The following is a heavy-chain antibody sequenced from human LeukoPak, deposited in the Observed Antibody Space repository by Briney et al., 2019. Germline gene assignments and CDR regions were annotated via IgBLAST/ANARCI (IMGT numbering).Heavy chain of an antibody. CDR2: MYGSGST. D-gene: IGHD1-1*01. CDR3: ASGIVRAYSYYMDI. Sequence: SETLSLTCNVSGGSISSGNYYWSWIRQPAGKGLELIGRMYGSGSTVYNPSLKGRVTISADTSKSQFTLKLSSVTAADTAVYYCASGIVRAYSYYMDIWGKGTTVIVSS. CDR1: GGSISSGNYY. V-gene: IGHV4-61*02. J-gene: IGHJ6*03.